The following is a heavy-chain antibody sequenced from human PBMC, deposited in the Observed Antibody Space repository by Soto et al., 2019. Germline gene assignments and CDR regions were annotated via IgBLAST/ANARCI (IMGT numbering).Heavy chain of an antibody. CDR2: IYPGDSDT. V-gene: IGHV5-51*01. D-gene: IGHD2-15*01. J-gene: IGHJ4*02. Sequence: GESLKISCKGSGYSFTSYWIGWVRQMPGKGLEWMGIIYPGDSDTKYSPSFQGQVTILADKSISTAYLQWSSLKASDNAMYYCARAGVGLAATPWYFDYWDQGTLVTVSS. CDR1: GYSFTSYW. CDR3: ARAGVGLAATPWYFDY.